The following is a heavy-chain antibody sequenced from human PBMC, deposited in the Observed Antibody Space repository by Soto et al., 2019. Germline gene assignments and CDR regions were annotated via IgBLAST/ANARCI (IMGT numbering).Heavy chain of an antibody. J-gene: IGHJ4*02. Sequence: GGSLRLSCAASGSTFSNYGMSWVRQAPGKGLEWVSSITSGSDYIYYADSLRGRFTISRDNAKNSLFLQMNRLRAEDTAVYYCARVDGYTYPNDYWGQGTLVTVSS. CDR3: ARVDGYTYPNDY. V-gene: IGHV3-21*01. D-gene: IGHD5-12*01. CDR2: ITSGSDYI. CDR1: GSTFSNYG.